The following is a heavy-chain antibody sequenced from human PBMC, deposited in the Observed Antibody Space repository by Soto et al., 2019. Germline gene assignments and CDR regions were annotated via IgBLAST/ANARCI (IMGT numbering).Heavy chain of an antibody. V-gene: IGHV3-33*01. CDR3: ARDRDYPRTYFDY. J-gene: IGHJ4*02. CDR1: GFTFSNYG. CDR2: IWYDGSNK. D-gene: IGHD4-17*01. Sequence: GGSLRLSCAASGFTFSNYGMHWVRQAPGKGLEWVAVIWYDGSNKYYADSVKGRFTVSRDNSKNTLSLQMNSLRVEDTAVYYCARDRDYPRTYFDYWGQGALVTVSS.